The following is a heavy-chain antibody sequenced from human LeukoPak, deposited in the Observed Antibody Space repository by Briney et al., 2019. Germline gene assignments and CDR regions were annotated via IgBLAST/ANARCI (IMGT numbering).Heavy chain of an antibody. CDR3: ARQAYRRGWYTAAY. J-gene: IGHJ4*02. Sequence: PSETLSLTCTVSGDSISRYYWSWIRQPPGKGLEWIGYIYYSGSTNYNPSLKSRVTISVDTSKNQFSLKLSSVTAADTTVYYCARQAYRRGWYTAAYWGQGTLVTVSS. CDR1: GDSISRYY. V-gene: IGHV4-59*08. D-gene: IGHD6-19*01. CDR2: IYYSGST.